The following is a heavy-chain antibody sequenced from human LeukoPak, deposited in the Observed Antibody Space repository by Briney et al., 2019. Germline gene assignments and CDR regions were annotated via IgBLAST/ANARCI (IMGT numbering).Heavy chain of an antibody. D-gene: IGHD1-26*01. CDR1: GFTFSSYA. CDR2: ISGSGGNT. V-gene: IGHV3-23*01. J-gene: IGHJ2*01. Sequence: HPGGSLRLSCAASGFTFSSYAMSWVRQAPGKGLEWVSAISGSGGNTYYADSVKGRFTISRDSSKNTLFLQMNTLRAEDTAIYYCAKDRTVGASYWYFDLWGRGTLVTVSS. CDR3: AKDRTVGASYWYFDL.